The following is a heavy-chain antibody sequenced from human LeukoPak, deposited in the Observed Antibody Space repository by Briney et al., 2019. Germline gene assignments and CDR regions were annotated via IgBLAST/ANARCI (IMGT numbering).Heavy chain of an antibody. CDR2: IYSSGST. Sequence: SETLSLTCTVSGGSISNYYWSWIRQPPGKGLEWIGYIYSSGSTNYNPSLNSGVTISVDTFKNQFSLKLTSVTAADTAVYYCARSVNWLLSYYFDYWGQGTLVTVSS. CDR1: GGSISNYY. V-gene: IGHV4-4*09. CDR3: ARSVNWLLSYYFDY. J-gene: IGHJ4*02. D-gene: IGHD3-9*01.